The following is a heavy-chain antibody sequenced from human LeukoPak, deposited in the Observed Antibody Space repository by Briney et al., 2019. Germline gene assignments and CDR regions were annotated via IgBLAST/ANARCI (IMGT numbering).Heavy chain of an antibody. V-gene: IGHV3-33*01. CDR1: GFTFSNYG. CDR3: ARAVGPFDF. CDR2: IWYDGSNK. Sequence: GGSLRLSCAASGFTFSNYGMHWVRQAPGKGLEWVAVIWYDGSNKYYADSVRGRFTISRDNSKNTLNLLMNNLRAEDTAVYYCARAVGPFDFWGQGTMVTVSA. J-gene: IGHJ3*01.